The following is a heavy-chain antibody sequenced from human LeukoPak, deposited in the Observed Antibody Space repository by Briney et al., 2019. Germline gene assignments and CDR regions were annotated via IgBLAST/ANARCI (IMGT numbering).Heavy chain of an antibody. V-gene: IGHV3-23*01. D-gene: IGHD4-17*01. J-gene: IGHJ4*02. CDR2: ISGSGGST. CDR3: AKDRDGDPTFDY. Sequence: PGGSLGLSCAASGFTFSSYAMSWVRQAPGKGLEWVSAISGSGGSTYYADSVKGRFTISRDNSKNTLYLQMNSLRAEDTAVYYCAKDRDGDPTFDYWGQGTLVTVSS. CDR1: GFTFSSYA.